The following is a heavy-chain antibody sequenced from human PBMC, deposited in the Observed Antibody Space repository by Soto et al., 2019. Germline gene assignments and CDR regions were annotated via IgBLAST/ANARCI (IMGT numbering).Heavy chain of an antibody. Sequence: QVQLVQSGAEVKKPGSSVKVSCKAFGGTFSSYAISWVRQAPGQGLEWMGGIIPIFGTANYAQKFQGRVTITADESTSTAYMELSSLRSEDTAVYYCASRSGYDRSYYYYYGMDVWGQGTTVTVSS. CDR3: ASRSGYDRSYYYYYGMDV. D-gene: IGHD5-12*01. CDR1: GGTFSSYA. J-gene: IGHJ6*02. V-gene: IGHV1-69*01. CDR2: IIPIFGTA.